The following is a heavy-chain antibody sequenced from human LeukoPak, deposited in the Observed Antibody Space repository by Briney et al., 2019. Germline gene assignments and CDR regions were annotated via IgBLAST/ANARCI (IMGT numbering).Heavy chain of an antibody. D-gene: IGHD3-3*01. J-gene: IGHJ4*02. CDR3: AKGGRTTIFGVVITHFDY. V-gene: IGHV3-23*01. Sequence: PGRSLRLSCAASGFTFSSYAMSWVRQAPGKGLEWVSAISGSGGSTYYADSVKGRFTISRDNSKNTLYLQMNSLRAEDTAVYYCAKGGRTTIFGVVITHFDYWGQGTLVTVSS. CDR1: GFTFSSYA. CDR2: ISGSGGST.